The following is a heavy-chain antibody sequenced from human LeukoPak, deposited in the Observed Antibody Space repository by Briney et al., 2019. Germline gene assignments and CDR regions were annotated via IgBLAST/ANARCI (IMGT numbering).Heavy chain of an antibody. Sequence: PSETLSLTCTVSGGSISSYYWTWLRQPPGKGLEWIGYIYYSGSTNYNPSLKSRVTISVDTSKNQFSLHLYSVTPEDTAVYYCSRGWLQQGFDYWGQGTLVTVSS. D-gene: IGHD5-24*01. CDR2: IYYSGST. V-gene: IGHV4-59*12. CDR3: SRGWLQQGFDY. J-gene: IGHJ4*02. CDR1: GGSISSYY.